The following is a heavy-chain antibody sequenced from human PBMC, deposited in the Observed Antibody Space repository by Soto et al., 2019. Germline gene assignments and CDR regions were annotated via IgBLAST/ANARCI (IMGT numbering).Heavy chain of an antibody. Sequence: PGGSLRLSCAASGFTFSSYGMRWVRQAPGKGLEWVAVIWYDGSNKYYADSVKGRFTISRDNSKNTLYLQMNSLRAEDTAVYYCARGDRSGLHFDYWGQGTLVTVSS. D-gene: IGHD5-12*01. V-gene: IGHV3-33*01. J-gene: IGHJ4*02. CDR1: GFTFSSYG. CDR3: ARGDRSGLHFDY. CDR2: IWYDGSNK.